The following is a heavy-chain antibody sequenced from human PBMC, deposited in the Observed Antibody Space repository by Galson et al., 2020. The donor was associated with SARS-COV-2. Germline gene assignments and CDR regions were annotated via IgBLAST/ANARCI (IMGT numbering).Heavy chain of an antibody. CDR1: GGSISSGGYY. Sequence: SETLSLTCTVSGGSISSGGYYWSWIRQHPGKGLEWIGYIYYSGRTYYNPSLKSRVTISVDTSKNQFSLKLSSVTAADTAVYYCARENPGITMVRGPLELDYWGQGTLVTVSS. V-gene: IGHV4-31*03. D-gene: IGHD3-10*01. J-gene: IGHJ4*02. CDR2: IYYSGRT. CDR3: ARENPGITMVRGPLELDY.